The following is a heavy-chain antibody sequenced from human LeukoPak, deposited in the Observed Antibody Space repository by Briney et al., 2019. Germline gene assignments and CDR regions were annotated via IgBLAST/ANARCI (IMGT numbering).Heavy chain of an antibody. V-gene: IGHV4-31*03. J-gene: IGHJ4*02. CDR2: IYYSGST. CDR1: GGSISSGGYY. Sequence: SQTLSLTCTVSGGSISSGGYYWSWIRQHPGKGLEWIGYIYYSGSTYDNPSLKSRITISVDTSKNQFSLKLSSVTAADTAVYYCARDGVATIKFDYWGQGTLVTVSS. D-gene: IGHD5-12*01. CDR3: ARDGVATIKFDY.